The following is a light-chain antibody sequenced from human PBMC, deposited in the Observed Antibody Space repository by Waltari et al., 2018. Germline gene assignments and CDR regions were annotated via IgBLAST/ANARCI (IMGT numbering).Light chain of an antibody. CDR3: QQINSNPMT. Sequence: DLQVTPSPSFLSASGGDRVPITCRASQGISSYLSWYQQKPGKAPKLLIYAASSLQGGVPSRFSGSGSGTEFTLTISSLQPEDSATYYCQQINSNPMTFGQGTRVESK. CDR2: AAS. J-gene: IGKJ5*01. CDR1: QGISSY. V-gene: IGKV1-9*01.